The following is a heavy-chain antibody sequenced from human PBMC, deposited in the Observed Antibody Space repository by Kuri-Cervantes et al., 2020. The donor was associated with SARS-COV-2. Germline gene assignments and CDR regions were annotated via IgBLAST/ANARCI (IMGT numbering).Heavy chain of an antibody. J-gene: IGHJ4*02. CDR2: IWYDGSNK. V-gene: IGHV3-33*08. Sequence: LSLTCAASGFTFSSYGMHWVRQAPGKGLEWVAVIWYDGSNKYYADSVKGRFTISRDNSKNTLHLQMNSLRAEDTAVYYCARDLGTIQGRDYWGQGTLVTVSS. CDR3: ARDLGTIQGRDY. CDR1: GFTFSSYG. D-gene: IGHD1-1*01.